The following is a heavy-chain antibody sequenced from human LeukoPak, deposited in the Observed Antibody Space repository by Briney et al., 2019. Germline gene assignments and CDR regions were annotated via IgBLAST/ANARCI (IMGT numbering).Heavy chain of an antibody. Sequence: KPSETLSLTRTVSGYSISSGYYWGWIRQPPGKGLEWIGSIYHSGSTFYSPSLKSRVTISVDTSKNQFSLRLSSVTAADTAVYYCARGPDTFDYWGQGTLVTVSS. J-gene: IGHJ4*02. CDR1: GYSISSGYY. CDR3: ARGPDTFDY. CDR2: IYHSGST. D-gene: IGHD5-18*01. V-gene: IGHV4-38-2*02.